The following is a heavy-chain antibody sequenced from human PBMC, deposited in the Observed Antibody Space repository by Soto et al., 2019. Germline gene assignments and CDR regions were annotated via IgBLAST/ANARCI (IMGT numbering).Heavy chain of an antibody. CDR3: ARTPGPEVAASLEYYYFSGMDV. CDR1: GYSFTIYW. Sequence: GESLKISCEASGYSFTIYWIGWVLQMPGKGLEWMGIIHPGDSDTKYSPSFQGQVTISVDKSITTAYLQWSSLKASDTAMYYCARTPGPEVAASLEYYYFSGMDVWGQGTTVTVSS. V-gene: IGHV5-51*01. CDR2: IHPGDSDT. D-gene: IGHD2-15*01. J-gene: IGHJ6*02.